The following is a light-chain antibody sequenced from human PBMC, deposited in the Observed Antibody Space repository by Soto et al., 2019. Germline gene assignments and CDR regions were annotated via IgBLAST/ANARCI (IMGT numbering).Light chain of an antibody. CDR1: QSVSSN. CDR2: GAS. Sequence: EIVMPQSPATLSVSPGERATVSCRASQSVSSNLAWYQQKPGQAPRLLIYGASSRATGIPDRFSGSGSGTDFTLTISRLEPEDFAVYYCQQYGSSPFTFGPGTKVDI. V-gene: IGKV3-20*01. J-gene: IGKJ3*01. CDR3: QQYGSSPFT.